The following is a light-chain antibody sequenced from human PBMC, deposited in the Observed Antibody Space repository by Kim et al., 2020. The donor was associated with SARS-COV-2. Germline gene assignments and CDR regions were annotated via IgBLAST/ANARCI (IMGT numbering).Light chain of an antibody. Sequence: SYELTQPPSVSVAPGKTARITCGGNNIGSKSVHWYQQKPGQAPVLVIYYDSDRPSGNPERFSGSNSGNTATLTISRVEAGDEADYYCQVWDSSSDHPWVF. CDR3: QVWDSSSDHPWV. CDR1: NIGSKS. J-gene: IGLJ3*02. CDR2: YDS. V-gene: IGLV3-21*04.